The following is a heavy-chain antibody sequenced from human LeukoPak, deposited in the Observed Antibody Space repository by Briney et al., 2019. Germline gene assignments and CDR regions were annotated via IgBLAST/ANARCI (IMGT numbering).Heavy chain of an antibody. J-gene: IGHJ4*02. CDR2: ISGSGGST. D-gene: IGHD3-9*01. CDR1: GFTFSSYA. Sequence: GGSLRLSCAASGFTFSSYAMSWVRQAPGKGLEWVSAISGSGGSTYYADSVKGRFTISRDSSKNTLYLQMNSLRAEDTAVYYCAKDLGAYYDIVTDSGLDYWGQGTLVTVSS. V-gene: IGHV3-23*01. CDR3: AKDLGAYYDIVTDSGLDY.